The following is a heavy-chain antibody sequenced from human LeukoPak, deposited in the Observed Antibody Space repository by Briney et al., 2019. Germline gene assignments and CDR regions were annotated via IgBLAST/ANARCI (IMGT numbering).Heavy chain of an antibody. V-gene: IGHV1-18*01. J-gene: IGHJ4*02. CDR2: ISAYNGNT. CDR1: GYTFTSYD. CDR3: ARDTYYYDSSGYMGLDY. Sequence: ASVKVSCKASGYTFTSYDINWVRQASGQGLEWMGWISAYNGNTNYAQKLRGRVTMTTDTSTSTAYMELRSLRSDDTAVYYCARDTYYYDSSGYMGLDYWGQGTLVTVSS. D-gene: IGHD3-22*01.